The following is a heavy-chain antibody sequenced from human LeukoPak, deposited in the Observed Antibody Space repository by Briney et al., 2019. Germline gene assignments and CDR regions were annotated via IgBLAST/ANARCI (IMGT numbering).Heavy chain of an antibody. V-gene: IGHV3-7*01. J-gene: IGHJ4*02. Sequence: PGGSLRLSCAVSGFTSSNYWMSWVRQAPGKGLEWVANIKQDGSEKYYVDSVKGRFTISRDNAKNSLYLQMNSLRVEDTAVYYCARLEQWLTPYWGQGTLVTVSS. CDR1: GFTSSNYW. CDR2: IKQDGSEK. D-gene: IGHD6-19*01. CDR3: ARLEQWLTPY.